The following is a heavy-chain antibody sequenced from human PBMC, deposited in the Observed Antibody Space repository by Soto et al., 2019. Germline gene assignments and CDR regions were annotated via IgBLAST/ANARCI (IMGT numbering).Heavy chain of an antibody. J-gene: IGHJ3*02. CDR1: GYSITNVNW. CDR2: IFHSGTI. V-gene: IGHV4-28*05. CDR3: ARSPYADALDI. D-gene: IGHD2-2*01. Sequence: QVQLQESGPGLVKPSDTLSLTCAVSGYSITNVNWWAWIRQHPGKGLEWIGYIFHSGTIHYNPSLKSRVTMSVDASKNQFSLKVDSLTAEDTAVYYCARSPYADALDIWGQGTMVTVSS.